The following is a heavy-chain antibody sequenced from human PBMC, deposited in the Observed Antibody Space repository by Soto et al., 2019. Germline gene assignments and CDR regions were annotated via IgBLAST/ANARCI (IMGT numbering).Heavy chain of an antibody. CDR1: GFTFSSFA. Sequence: GGSLRLSCAASGFTFSSFAMSWVRQAPGKGLEWVSVISGSGGRINYADSVKGRFTISRDNSKNTLYLQMNSLRGEDTAVYYCAKPNLFCSSTSCYDYWGQGTLVTASS. CDR3: AKPNLFCSSTSCYDY. D-gene: IGHD2-2*01. CDR2: ISGSGGRI. V-gene: IGHV3-23*01. J-gene: IGHJ4*02.